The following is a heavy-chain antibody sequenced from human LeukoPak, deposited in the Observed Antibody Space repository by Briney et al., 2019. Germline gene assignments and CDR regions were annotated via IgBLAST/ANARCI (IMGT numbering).Heavy chain of an antibody. J-gene: IGHJ4*02. CDR3: AKVTSGGSCYQSDY. Sequence: GGSLRLSCVAPGFTFSNYAMSWVRQAPGKGLEWVSGISGSGGSPYYADSVEGRFTISRDNSKNTLYLQMNSLRAEDTAVYYCAKVTSGGSCYQSDYWGQGTLVTVSS. V-gene: IGHV3-23*01. CDR1: GFTFSNYA. D-gene: IGHD2-15*01. CDR2: ISGSGGSP.